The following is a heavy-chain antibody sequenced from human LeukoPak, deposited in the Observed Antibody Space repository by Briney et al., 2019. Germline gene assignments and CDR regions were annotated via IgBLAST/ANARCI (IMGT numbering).Heavy chain of an antibody. J-gene: IGHJ4*02. CDR1: GGSISSASYY. CDR2: VYTSGST. D-gene: IGHD6-13*01. V-gene: IGHV4-61*02. CDR3: ARGNSSSWPLDY. Sequence: PSEALSLTCTVSGGSISSASYYWSWIRQPAGKGLEWIGRVYTSGSTNYNPSLEGRVTMSVDTSKNQFSLNLSSVTAADTAVYYCARGNSSSWPLDYWGQGALVTVSS.